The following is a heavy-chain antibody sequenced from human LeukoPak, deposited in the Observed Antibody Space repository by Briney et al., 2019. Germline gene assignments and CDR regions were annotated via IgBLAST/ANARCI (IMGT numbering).Heavy chain of an antibody. CDR3: ARGRIYYDSSGDFDY. J-gene: IGHJ4*02. V-gene: IGHV4-34*01. CDR1: GGSFSGYY. CDR2: INHSGST. D-gene: IGHD3-22*01. Sequence: SDTLSLPCAVYGGSFSGYYWSWMRQPPGKALEGIGEINHSGSTNYNPSLKSRVTISVDTPKNQFSLKLTSVTAADTAVYYCARGRIYYDSSGDFDYWGQGTLVTVSS.